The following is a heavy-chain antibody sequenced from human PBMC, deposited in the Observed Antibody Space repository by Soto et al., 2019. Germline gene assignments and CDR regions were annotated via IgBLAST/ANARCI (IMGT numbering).Heavy chain of an antibody. CDR3: ARGWGGKQLVAHYFDY. J-gene: IGHJ4*02. Sequence: GGSLRLSCAASGFTFSSYAMHWVRQAPGKGLEWVAVISYVGSNKYYAHAGKGRFTISRANSKNTLYLQMNSLRAEDTAVYYCARGWGGKQLVAHYFDYWGQGTLVTVSS. V-gene: IGHV3-30-3*01. D-gene: IGHD6-6*01. CDR1: GFTFSSYA. CDR2: ISYVGSNK.